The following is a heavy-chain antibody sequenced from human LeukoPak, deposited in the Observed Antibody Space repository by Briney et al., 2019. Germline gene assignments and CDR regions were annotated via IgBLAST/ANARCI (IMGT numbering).Heavy chain of an antibody. CDR2: INHSGST. CDR3: ARGRHQLYSSRRGAWYFDL. V-gene: IGHV4-34*01. CDR1: GGSFSGYY. Sequence: SETLSLTCAVYGGSFSGYYWSWIRQPPGKGLEWIGEINHSGSTNYNPSPKSRVTISVDTSKNQFSLKLSSVTAADTAVYYCARGRHQLYSSRRGAWYFDLWGRGTLVTVSS. J-gene: IGHJ2*01. D-gene: IGHD6-13*01.